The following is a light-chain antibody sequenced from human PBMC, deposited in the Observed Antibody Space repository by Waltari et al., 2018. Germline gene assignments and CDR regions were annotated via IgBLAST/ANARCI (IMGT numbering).Light chain of an antibody. CDR2: DVS. Sequence: QSALTQPRSVSGSPGQSVTISCTGTSSDVGGYNYVSWYQQHPGKAPKLRIYDVSKRPSGVPDRFAGSKSDNTASLTISGLQAEDEADYYCCSYAGSYTLGVFGGGTKLTVL. V-gene: IGLV2-11*01. CDR3: CSYAGSYTLGV. J-gene: IGLJ2*01. CDR1: SSDVGGYNY.